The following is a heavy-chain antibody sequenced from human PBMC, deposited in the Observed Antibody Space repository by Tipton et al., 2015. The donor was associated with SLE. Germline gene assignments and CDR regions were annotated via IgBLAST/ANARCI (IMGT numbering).Heavy chain of an antibody. CDR2: IWFDGSDQ. V-gene: IGHV3-33*01. Sequence: SLRLSCAASGFTFSNYGMHWVRQAPGKGLEWVAIIWFDGSDQYYAASVKGRFTIFRDNSKNTLYLQMNSLRADDTAVYFCARSYSSWEDFDYWGQGTLVTVSS. J-gene: IGHJ4*02. CDR1: GFTFSNYG. D-gene: IGHD6-19*01. CDR3: ARSYSSWEDFDY.